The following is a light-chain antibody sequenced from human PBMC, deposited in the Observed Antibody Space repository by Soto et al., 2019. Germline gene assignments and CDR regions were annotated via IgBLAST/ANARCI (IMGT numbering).Light chain of an antibody. CDR1: SSDVGGYNY. J-gene: IGLJ2*01. CDR3: SSYGGSNNLV. CDR2: EVN. V-gene: IGLV2-8*01. Sequence: QSALTQPPSASGSPGQSVTISCTGTSSDVGGYNYVSWYQQHPGKASKLMIYEVNKRPSGVPDRFSGSKSGNTASLTVSGLQAEDEADYYCSSYGGSNNLVFGGGTKVTVL.